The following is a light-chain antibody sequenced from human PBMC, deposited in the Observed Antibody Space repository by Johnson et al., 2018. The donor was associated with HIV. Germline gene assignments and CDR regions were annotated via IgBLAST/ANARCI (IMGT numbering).Light chain of an antibody. V-gene: IGLV1-51*02. Sequence: SVLTQPPSVSAAPGQKVTISCSGSSSNIGNNYVSWYRQLPGTAPKVLIYEDNKRPSGIPDRFSGSKSGTSAALDLAGLQTGDEADYYCGTWDSSLSVYVFGTGTKVTVL. J-gene: IGLJ1*01. CDR2: EDN. CDR3: GTWDSSLSVYV. CDR1: SSNIGNNY.